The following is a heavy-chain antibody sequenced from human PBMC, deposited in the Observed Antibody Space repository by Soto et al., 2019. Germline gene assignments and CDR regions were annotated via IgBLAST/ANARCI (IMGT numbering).Heavy chain of an antibody. Sequence: EVQLVESGGRLVKPGGSLRLSCAVSGFALSTYSIAWVRQAPGKRLEWVSFTFNYDGSLYYADSVKGRFAISRDDAKNAVYLQMNSLRAEDTAVSYCGRDEGYCGGGSCFRSAFDLWGQGTVVTVSS. CDR1: GFALSTYS. CDR2: TFNYDGSL. V-gene: IGHV3-21*01. J-gene: IGHJ3*01. D-gene: IGHD2-15*01. CDR3: GRDEGYCGGGSCFRSAFDL.